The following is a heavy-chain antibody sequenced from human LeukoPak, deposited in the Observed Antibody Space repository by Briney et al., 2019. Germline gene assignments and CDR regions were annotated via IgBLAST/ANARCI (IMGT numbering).Heavy chain of an antibody. D-gene: IGHD1-26*01. Sequence: GGSLRLSCAASGFAFSSYAMNWVRQAPGKGLEWVSGVTGSGGSTYYADSVQGRFTISRDNSKNTLYLQMNSLRAEDTALYYCAKDSVWEPGDYWGQGTLVTVSS. CDR3: AKDSVWEPGDY. V-gene: IGHV3-23*01. CDR1: GFAFSSYA. CDR2: VTGSGGST. J-gene: IGHJ4*02.